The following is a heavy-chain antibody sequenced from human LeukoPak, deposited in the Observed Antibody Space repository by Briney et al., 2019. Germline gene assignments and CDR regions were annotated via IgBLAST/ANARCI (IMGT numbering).Heavy chain of an antibody. Sequence: PGGSLRLSCAASGFTFSSYAMSWVRQAPGKGLEWVSAISGSGGSTYYADSVKGRFTISRDNSKNTLYLQMNSLRAEDTAVYYCAKDRAIGYSSSWYSYWGQGTLVTVSS. D-gene: IGHD6-13*01. CDR3: AKDRAIGYSSSWYSY. CDR2: ISGSGGST. V-gene: IGHV3-23*01. J-gene: IGHJ4*02. CDR1: GFTFSSYA.